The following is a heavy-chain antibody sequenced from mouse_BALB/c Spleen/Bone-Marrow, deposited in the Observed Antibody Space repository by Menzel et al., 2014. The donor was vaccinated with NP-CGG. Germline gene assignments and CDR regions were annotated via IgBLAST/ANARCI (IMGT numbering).Heavy chain of an antibody. CDR3: ARVYGWYFDV. V-gene: IGHV5-6-3*01. D-gene: IGHD1-1*01. Sequence: EVQVVESGGGLVQPGGSLKLSCVASGFTFSSYGMSWVRQTPDKRLELVATINNNGGSTYYPDSVKDQFTISRDNAKNTLYLQMSSLKSEDTATYYCARVYGWYFDVWGAGTTVTVSS. J-gene: IGHJ1*01. CDR1: GFTFSSYG. CDR2: INNNGGST.